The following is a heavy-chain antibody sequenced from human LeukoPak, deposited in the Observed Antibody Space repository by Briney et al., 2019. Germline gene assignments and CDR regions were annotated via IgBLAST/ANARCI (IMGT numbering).Heavy chain of an antibody. CDR3: ARALPHRRLMDTTMEQHWFDP. CDR1: GGSIHSY. Sequence: PPETLSLTCTVSGGSIHSYWGWIRQPAGKGLEWIGRISGSGTITYTPALQSRLTISIDTSKNQFSLKLMSVTAADTAVYYCARALPHRRLMDTTMEQHWFDPWGQGTLVTVSS. D-gene: IGHD5-18*01. V-gene: IGHV4-4*07. J-gene: IGHJ5*02. CDR2: ISGSGTI.